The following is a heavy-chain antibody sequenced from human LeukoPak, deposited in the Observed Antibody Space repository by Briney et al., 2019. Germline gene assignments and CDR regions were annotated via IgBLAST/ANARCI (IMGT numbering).Heavy chain of an antibody. J-gene: IGHJ3*02. D-gene: IGHD3-10*01. CDR1: GGTFSSYA. Sequence: ASVKVSCKASGGTFSSYAISWVRQAPGQGLERMGGIIPIFGTANYAQKFQGRVTITADKSTSTAYMELSSLRSEDTAVYYCAREEGGSGKIDAFDIWGQGTMVTVSS. CDR3: AREEGGSGKIDAFDI. CDR2: IIPIFGTA. V-gene: IGHV1-69*06.